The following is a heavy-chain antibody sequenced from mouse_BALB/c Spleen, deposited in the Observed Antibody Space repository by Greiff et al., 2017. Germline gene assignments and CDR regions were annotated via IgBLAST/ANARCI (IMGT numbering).Heavy chain of an antibody. CDR2: ISSGGST. CDR3: ARITGYFDV. Sequence: EVQRVESGGGLVQPGGSLKLSCAASGFTFSSYAMSWVRQTPEKRLEWVASISSGGSTYYPDSVKGRFTISRDNARNILYLQMSSLRSEDTAMYYCARITGYFDVWGAGTTVTVSS. V-gene: IGHV5-6-5*01. D-gene: IGHD2-4*01. CDR1: GFTFSSYA. J-gene: IGHJ1*01.